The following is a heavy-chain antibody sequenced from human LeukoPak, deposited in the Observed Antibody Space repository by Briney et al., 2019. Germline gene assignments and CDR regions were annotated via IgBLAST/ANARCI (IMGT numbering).Heavy chain of an antibody. J-gene: IGHJ3*02. CDR1: EFIFSNYV. D-gene: IGHD4-17*01. CDR2: ISGSGDIT. V-gene: IGHV3-23*01. Sequence: GGSLRLSCAASEFIFSNYVMSWVRQAPGKGLEWVSSISGSGDITYYADSVKGRFTISRDNSKNTLYLQMSSLRAEDTAMYYCAKDPNGDYIGTFDIWGQGTMVIVS. CDR3: AKDPNGDYIGTFDI.